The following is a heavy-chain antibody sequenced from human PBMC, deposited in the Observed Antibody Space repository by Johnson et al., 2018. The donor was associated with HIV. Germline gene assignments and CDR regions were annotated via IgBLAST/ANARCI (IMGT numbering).Heavy chain of an antibody. CDR1: GFTVSSNY. D-gene: IGHD3-22*01. V-gene: IGHV3-66*01. Sequence: VQLVESGGGLVQPGGSLRLSCAASGFTVSSNYMSWVRQAPGKGLEWVSVIYSCGSTYYADSVKGRFTISRDNSKNTLYLQMNSLRAEDTAVYYCARGRYYDSSGYESGAFDIWGQGTMVTVSS. CDR3: ARGRYYDSSGYESGAFDI. CDR2: IYSCGST. J-gene: IGHJ3*02.